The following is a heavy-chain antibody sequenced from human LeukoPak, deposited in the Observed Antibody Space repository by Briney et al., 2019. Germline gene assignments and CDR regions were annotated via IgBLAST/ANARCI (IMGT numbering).Heavy chain of an antibody. CDR3: ARGRSQYYYDSSGYFSAVENAGERGIDAFDT. J-gene: IGHJ3*02. CDR2: ISSSTTYI. V-gene: IGHV3-21*01. CDR1: GFTFSTYT. Sequence: PGGSLRLSCAASGFTFSTYTMNWVRQVPGKGLEWVSSISSSTTYIYYADSVKGRFTISRDNAKNSLYLQMNSLRAEDTAVYYCARGRSQYYYDSSGYFSAVENAGERGIDAFDTWGQGTMVTVSS. D-gene: IGHD3-22*01.